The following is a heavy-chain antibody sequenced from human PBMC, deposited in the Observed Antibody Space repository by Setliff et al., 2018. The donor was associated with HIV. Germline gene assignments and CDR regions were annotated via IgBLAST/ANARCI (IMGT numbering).Heavy chain of an antibody. CDR3: ARHANYDFWSGYWGYYFDY. J-gene: IGHJ4*02. CDR2: IYYSGST. Sequence: PSETLSLTCAVSGGSMNSGGYSWSWIRQPPGKGLEWIGYIYYSGSTNYNPSLKSRVTISVDTSKNQFSLKLSSVTAADTAVYYCARHANYDFWSGYWGYYFDYWGQGTLVTVSS. CDR1: GGSMNSGGYS. D-gene: IGHD3-3*01. V-gene: IGHV4-61*08.